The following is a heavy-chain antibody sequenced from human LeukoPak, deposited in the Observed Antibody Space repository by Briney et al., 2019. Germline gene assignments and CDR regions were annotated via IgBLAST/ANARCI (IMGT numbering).Heavy chain of an antibody. J-gene: IGHJ4*02. CDR2: RYPCDSDT. CDR3: AGRGYCSSTSCRRYFDY. CDR1: GYRFISYW. V-gene: IGHV5-51*01. Sequence: GGSLNIPCKGSGYRFISYWFGWVRQMPGKCLEWMGIRYPCDSDTRYSPSFQGQVTISADKSISTAYLQWSSLKASDTAMYYCAGRGYCSSTSCRRYFDYWGQGTLVTVSS. D-gene: IGHD2-2*01.